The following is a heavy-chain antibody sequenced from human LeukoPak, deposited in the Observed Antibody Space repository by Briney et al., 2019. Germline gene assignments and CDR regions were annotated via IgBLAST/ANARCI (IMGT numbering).Heavy chain of an antibody. Sequence: SETLSLTCSVSGGSISSSSYFWGWIRQPPGKGLEWIASVHHSGSTYYNPSLKSRLTISVDTSKNQFSLKMSSVTAADTAVYFCARQLYVSGSYYRAFDIWGQGTMVTVSS. V-gene: IGHV4-39*01. CDR1: GGSISSSSYF. J-gene: IGHJ3*02. D-gene: IGHD3-10*01. CDR3: ARQLYVSGSYYRAFDI. CDR2: VHHSGST.